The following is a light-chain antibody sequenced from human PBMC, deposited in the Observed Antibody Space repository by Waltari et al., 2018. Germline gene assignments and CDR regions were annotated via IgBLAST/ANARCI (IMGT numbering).Light chain of an antibody. Sequence: QSVLTQPPSASGTPGQTVTISCSGGSSNIGSNTVNWYQHLPGSAPKLLIFSNLQRPSGFPDRFSGSKSGTSASLAISGLQSEDEGDYYCAAWDDSLSGYVVFGGGTKLTVL. CDR2: SNL. CDR1: SSNIGSNT. J-gene: IGLJ2*01. CDR3: AAWDDSLSGYVV. V-gene: IGLV1-44*01.